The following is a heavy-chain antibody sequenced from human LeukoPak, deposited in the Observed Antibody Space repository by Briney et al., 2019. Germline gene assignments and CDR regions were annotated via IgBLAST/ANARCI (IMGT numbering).Heavy chain of an antibody. Sequence: SETLSLTCTVSECSITPYYWSWIRQPAGKGLELIGGIHSSGSTNYNPSLKSRVIMSVDTSRNPFSLMLASVTAADTAVYYCARGLSGDSYGLEYWGQGTRVSLSS. CDR3: ARGLSGDSYGLEY. J-gene: IGHJ4*02. D-gene: IGHD5-18*01. CDR2: IHSSGST. CDR1: ECSITPYY. V-gene: IGHV4-4*07.